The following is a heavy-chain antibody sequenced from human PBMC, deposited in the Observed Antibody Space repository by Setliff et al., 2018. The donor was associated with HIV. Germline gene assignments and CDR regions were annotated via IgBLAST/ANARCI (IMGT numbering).Heavy chain of an antibody. CDR1: GGSITGYF. CDR3: AREIYGGNSRPFDY. J-gene: IGHJ4*02. V-gene: IGHV4-59*01. D-gene: IGHD4-17*01. Sequence: SLTCTVSGGSITGYFWNWIRQSPGKGLEWIGYIYYNGNTNYNPTLNSRGTISVDTSKNQFSLKLTSVTAADTAVYYCAREIYGGNSRPFDYWGQGTQVTVSS. CDR2: IYYNGNT.